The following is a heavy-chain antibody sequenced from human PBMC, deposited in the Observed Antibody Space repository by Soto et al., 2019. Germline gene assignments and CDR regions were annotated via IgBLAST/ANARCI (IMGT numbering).Heavy chain of an antibody. Sequence: ASVKVSCKASGGTFSSFGISWVRQAPGQGLEWMGGIIPVFGRPNYAQRFRGRLTITADESTNTGYMELIDLRSEDTAVYYCAREGSGYNFWGQGTQVTVSS. D-gene: IGHD5-12*01. V-gene: IGHV1-69*13. CDR1: GGTFSSFG. J-gene: IGHJ1*01. CDR3: AREGSGYNF. CDR2: IIPVFGRP.